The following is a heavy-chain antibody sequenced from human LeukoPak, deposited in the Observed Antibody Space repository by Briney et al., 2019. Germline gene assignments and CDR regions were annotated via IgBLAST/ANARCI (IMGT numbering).Heavy chain of an antibody. CDR3: ARGECDYVWGSYRYMNY. Sequence: SETLSLTCAVYGGSFSGYYRSWIRQPPGKGLEWIGEINHSGSTNYNPSLKSRVTISVDTSKNQFSLKLSSVTAADTAVYYCARGECDYVWGSYRYMNYWGQGTLVTVSS. CDR2: INHSGST. J-gene: IGHJ4*02. CDR1: GGSFSGYY. V-gene: IGHV4-34*01. D-gene: IGHD3-16*02.